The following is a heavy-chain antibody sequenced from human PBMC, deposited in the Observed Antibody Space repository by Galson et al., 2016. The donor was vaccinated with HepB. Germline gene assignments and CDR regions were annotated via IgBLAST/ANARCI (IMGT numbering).Heavy chain of an antibody. Sequence: SLRLSCAASGFTFSSHNLNWVRQAPRKGLEWVSYISASGGVHYADSVKGRFTMSRDNANYSVYLQMNSLRAEDTAVYYWARVGADWNYVFDSWGQGTLVTVSS. D-gene: IGHD1-7*01. V-gene: IGHV3-48*01. CDR3: ARVGADWNYVFDS. J-gene: IGHJ4*02. CDR1: GFTFSSHN. CDR2: ISASGGV.